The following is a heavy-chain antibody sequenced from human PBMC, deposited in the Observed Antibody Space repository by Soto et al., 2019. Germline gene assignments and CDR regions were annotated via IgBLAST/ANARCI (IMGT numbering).Heavy chain of an antibody. Sequence: SETLSLTCAVYGGSFSGYYWSWIRQPPGKGLEWIGYIYYSGSTYYNPSLKSRVTISVDTSKNQFSLKLSSVTAADTAVYYCARGGSTGYYTRYIYYYGMDVWGQGTTVTVSS. CDR1: GGSFSGYY. CDR2: IYYSGST. J-gene: IGHJ6*02. V-gene: IGHV4-30-4*01. CDR3: ARGGSTGYYTRYIYYYGMDV. D-gene: IGHD3-9*01.